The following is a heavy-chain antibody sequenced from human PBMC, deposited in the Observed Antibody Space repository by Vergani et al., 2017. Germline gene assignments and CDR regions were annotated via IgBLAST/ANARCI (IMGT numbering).Heavy chain of an antibody. CDR3: AKDLVVVVAAPVSAPPNPVAFDI. CDR2: ISGSGGST. J-gene: IGHJ3*02. D-gene: IGHD2-15*01. CDR1: GFTFSSYA. V-gene: IGHV3-23*01. Sequence: EMQLLESGGGLVQPGGSLRLSCAASGFTFSSYAMSWVRQAPGKGLEWVSAISGSGGSTYYADSVKGRFTISRDNSKNTLYLQMNSLRAEDTAVYYCAKDLVVVVAAPVSAPPNPVAFDIWGQGTMVTVSS.